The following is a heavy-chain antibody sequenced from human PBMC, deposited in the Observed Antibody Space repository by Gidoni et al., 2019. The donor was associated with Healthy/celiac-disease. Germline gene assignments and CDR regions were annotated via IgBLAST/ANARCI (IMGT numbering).Heavy chain of an antibody. Sequence: HLQLQESGPGLVTPSETLSLPCPVSAGSSSSSSYYWGWLRQPPGKGLEWIGSIYYSGSTYYNPSLKSRVTISVDTSKNQFSLKLSSVTAADTAVYYCARRRPGEAHFDYWGQGTLVTVSS. J-gene: IGHJ4*02. CDR1: AGSSSSSSYY. CDR2: IYYSGST. D-gene: IGHD3-16*01. CDR3: ARRRPGEAHFDY. V-gene: IGHV4-39*01.